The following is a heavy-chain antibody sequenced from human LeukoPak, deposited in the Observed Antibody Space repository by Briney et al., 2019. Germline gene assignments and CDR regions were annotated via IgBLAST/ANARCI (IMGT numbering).Heavy chain of an antibody. CDR3: ARRHYGSGNIDS. CDR2: IYSNGHI. Sequence: SETLSLTCSVSSDSITSSSYLWVWVCQPPGKGLEWIGDIYSNGHISYNPSLKSRAAISVDTSKNQFSLNLSSVTAADTAVYYCARRHYGSGNIDSWGQGTLVTVSS. CDR1: SDSITSSSYL. D-gene: IGHD3-10*01. J-gene: IGHJ4*02. V-gene: IGHV4-39*01.